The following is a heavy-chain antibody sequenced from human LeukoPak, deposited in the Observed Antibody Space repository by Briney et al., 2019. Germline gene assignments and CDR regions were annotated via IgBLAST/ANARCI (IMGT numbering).Heavy chain of an antibody. D-gene: IGHD3-10*01. CDR2: IIPILGIA. V-gene: IGHV1-69*04. CDR3: ARALTMVRGVMAFDP. Sequence: EASVKVSCKASGGTFSRYAISWVRQAPGQGLEWVGRIIPILGIANYAQKFQGRVTITADKSTSTAYMELSSLRSEDTAVYYCARALTMVRGVMAFDPWGQGTLVTVSS. CDR1: GGTFSRYA. J-gene: IGHJ5*02.